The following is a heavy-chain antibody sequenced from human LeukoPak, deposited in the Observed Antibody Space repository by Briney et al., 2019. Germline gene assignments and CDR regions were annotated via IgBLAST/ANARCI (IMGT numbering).Heavy chain of an antibody. V-gene: IGHV3-74*01. J-gene: IGHJ6*02. CDR2: INNDGSST. CDR1: GFTLSSYW. Sequence: PGGSLRLSCAASGFTLSSYWMHWVRQAPGKGLVWVSRINNDGSSTNYADSVRGRFTISRDNAKNTLYLQMSSLRAEDAAVYYCARDRGHAMDVWGQGTTVTVSS. CDR3: ARDRGHAMDV.